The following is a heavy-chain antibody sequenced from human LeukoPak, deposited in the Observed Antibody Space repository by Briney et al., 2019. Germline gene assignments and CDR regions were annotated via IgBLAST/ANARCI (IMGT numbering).Heavy chain of an antibody. Sequence: GGSLRLSCAASGFTFSSYGMHWVRQAPGKGLEWVAVISYDGSNKYYADSVKGRFTISRDNSKNTLYLQMNSLRAEDTAVYYCAKDGNGPFDYWGQGTLVTVSS. V-gene: IGHV3-30*18. CDR2: ISYDGSNK. CDR1: GFTFSSYG. J-gene: IGHJ4*02. CDR3: AKDGNGPFDY. D-gene: IGHD1-26*01.